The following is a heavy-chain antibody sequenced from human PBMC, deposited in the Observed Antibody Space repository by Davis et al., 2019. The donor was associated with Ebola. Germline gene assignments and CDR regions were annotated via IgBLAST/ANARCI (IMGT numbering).Heavy chain of an antibody. CDR1: GFTFSSYW. CDR2: INSDGSST. CDR3: ASGAGGFSGSYDY. J-gene: IGHJ4*02. D-gene: IGHD1-26*01. V-gene: IGHV3-74*01. Sequence: PGGSLRLSCAASGFTFSSYWMHWVRQAPGKGLVWVSRINSDGSSTSYADSVKGRFTISRDNAKNTLYLQMNSLRAEDTAVYYCASGAGGFSGSYDYWGQGTLVTVSS.